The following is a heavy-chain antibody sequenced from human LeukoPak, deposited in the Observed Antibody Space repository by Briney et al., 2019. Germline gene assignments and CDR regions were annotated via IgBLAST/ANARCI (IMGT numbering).Heavy chain of an antibody. V-gene: IGHV1-2*02. Sequence: ASVKVSCKASGYTFTRYYMHWVRQAPGQGLEWMGWINPNSGGTNYAQKFQGRVTMTRDTSISTAYMELSRLRSDDTAVYYCASLYYYDSSGYLRAEKNWFDHWGQGTLVTVSS. CDR1: GYTFTRYY. J-gene: IGHJ5*02. CDR3: ASLYYYDSSGYLRAEKNWFDH. D-gene: IGHD3-22*01. CDR2: INPNSGGT.